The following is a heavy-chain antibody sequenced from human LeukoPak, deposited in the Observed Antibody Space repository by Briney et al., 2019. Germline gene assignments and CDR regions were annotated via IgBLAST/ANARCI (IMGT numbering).Heavy chain of an antibody. CDR1: GGSISSSSYY. CDR2: IYYSGST. V-gene: IGHV4-39*01. J-gene: IGHJ4*02. D-gene: IGHD6-19*01. Sequence: PSETLPLTCTVSGGSISSSSYYWGWIRQPPGKGLEWIGSIYYSGSTYYNPSLKSRVTISVDTSKNQFSLKLSSVTAADTAVYYCARQGAVAGTSFDYWGQGTLVTVSS. CDR3: ARQGAVAGTSFDY.